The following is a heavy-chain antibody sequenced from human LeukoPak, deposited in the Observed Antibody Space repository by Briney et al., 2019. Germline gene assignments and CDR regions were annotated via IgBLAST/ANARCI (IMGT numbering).Heavy chain of an antibody. J-gene: IGHJ6*02. V-gene: IGHV1-69*04. D-gene: IGHD6-19*01. CDR2: IIPILGIA. CDR3: ARHGSHNSGWDNYYYYGMDV. Sequence: ASVKVSCKASGGTFSSYAISWVRQAPGQGLEWMGRIIPILGIANYAQKFQGRVTITADKSTSTAFMELSSLKASDTAMYYCARHGSHNSGWDNYYYYGMDVWGQGTTVTVSS. CDR1: GGTFSSYA.